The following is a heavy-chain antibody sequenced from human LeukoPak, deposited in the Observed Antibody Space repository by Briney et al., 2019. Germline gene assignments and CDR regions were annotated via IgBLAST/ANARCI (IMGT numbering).Heavy chain of an antibody. CDR1: GGSITSYY. CDR2: ISYSGST. J-gene: IGHJ4*02. D-gene: IGHD1-1*01. Sequence: SETLSLTCTVSGGSITSYYWSWIRQPPGKGLEWIGYISYSGSTNYNPSLKSRLTISLDTSKRQFSLNLNSVTVADTALYYCARDYGGVWYKIDYWGQGTLVTVSS. CDR3: ARDYGGVWYKIDY. V-gene: IGHV4-59*12.